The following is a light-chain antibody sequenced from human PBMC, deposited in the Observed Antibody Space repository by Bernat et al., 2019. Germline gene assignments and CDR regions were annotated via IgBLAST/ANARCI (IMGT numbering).Light chain of an antibody. CDR2: GDV. V-gene: IGLV1-40*01. Sequence: QSVLAQPPSVSGAPGQSVTISCTGTSSNIGAGNDLHWYQQLPGTAPQLLIYGDVNRPSGVPDRFSGSRSGDSASLAITGLQAEDEADYYCQSYDSTLSAFVFGSGTTVTVL. CDR1: SSNIGAGND. J-gene: IGLJ1*01. CDR3: QSYDSTLSAFV.